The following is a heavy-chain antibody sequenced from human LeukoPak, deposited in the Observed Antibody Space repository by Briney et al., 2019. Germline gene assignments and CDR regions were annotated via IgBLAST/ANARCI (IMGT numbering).Heavy chain of an antibody. CDR3: TTDYFDSSGYRN. J-gene: IGHJ4*02. CDR1: AFTFSSYA. D-gene: IGHD3-22*01. Sequence: PGGSLRLSCAASAFTFSSYAMGWVRQAPGKGLEWVGRIKTKSDGGPTDYAAPVKGRFTISRDDSKNTLYLQMDSLKTEDTAVYYCTTDYFDSSGYRNWGQGTLVTVSS. V-gene: IGHV3-15*01. CDR2: IKTKSDGGPT.